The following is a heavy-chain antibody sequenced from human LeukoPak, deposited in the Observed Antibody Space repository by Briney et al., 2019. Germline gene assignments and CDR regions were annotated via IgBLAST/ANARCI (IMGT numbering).Heavy chain of an antibody. Sequence: GGSLRLSCAASGFTFSRYSMHWVRQAPGKGLVWVSHVNSDGSGTDYADSVKGRFTISRDNAKNTLYLQMNSLRAEDTAVYYCAKDGGYYDFWSGFQWWGQGTLVTVSS. J-gene: IGHJ4*02. CDR3: AKDGGYYDFWSGFQW. D-gene: IGHD3-3*01. V-gene: IGHV3-74*01. CDR2: VNSDGSGT. CDR1: GFTFSRYS.